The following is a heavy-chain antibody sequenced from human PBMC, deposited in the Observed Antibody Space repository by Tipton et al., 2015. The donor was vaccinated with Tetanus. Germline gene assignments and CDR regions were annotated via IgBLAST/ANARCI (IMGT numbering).Heavy chain of an antibody. J-gene: IGHJ5*02. V-gene: IGHV1-46*01. CDR1: GYTFTSYY. Sequence: QSGPEVKKPGASVKVSCKASGYTFTSYYMHWVRQAPGQGLEWMGIINPSGGSTSYAQKFQGRVTMTRDTPTSTVYMELSSLRSEDTAVYYCARSSIAGRWFDPWGQGTLVTVSS. CDR2: INPSGGST. CDR3: ARSSIAGRWFDP. D-gene: IGHD6-6*01.